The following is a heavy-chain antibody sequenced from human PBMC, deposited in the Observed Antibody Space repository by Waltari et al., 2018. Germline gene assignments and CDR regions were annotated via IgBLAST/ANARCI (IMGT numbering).Heavy chain of an antibody. V-gene: IGHV3-43D*04. CDR2: ISWDGGST. D-gene: IGHD5-12*01. CDR3: AKDTSTTLDGMDF. Sequence: EVQLVESGGVVVQPGGSLRLSCAASGFTFDDYAMHWVRQAPGKGLEWVSLISWDGGSTYYADSVKGRFTISRDNSKNSLYLQMNSLRAEDTALYYCAKDTSTTLDGMDFWGQGTTVTVSS. J-gene: IGHJ6*02. CDR1: GFTFDDYA.